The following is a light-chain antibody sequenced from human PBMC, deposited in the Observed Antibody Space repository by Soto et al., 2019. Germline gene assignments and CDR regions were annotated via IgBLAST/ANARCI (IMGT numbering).Light chain of an antibody. V-gene: IGLV2-14*01. CDR1: NSDIGDWNY. J-gene: IGLJ1*01. Sequence: QSVLAQPASVSGSPGQSITISCTGANSDIGDWNYVSWYQQYPGKAPKVIIYEVNYRPSGVSYRFSGSKSGNTASLTISGLQAEDEADYYCSSFSSGTTLFVFGGGTKVT. CDR2: EVN. CDR3: SSFSSGTTLFV.